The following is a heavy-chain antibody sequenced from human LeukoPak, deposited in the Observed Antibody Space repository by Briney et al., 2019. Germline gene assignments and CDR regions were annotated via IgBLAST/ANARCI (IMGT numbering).Heavy chain of an antibody. J-gene: IGHJ5*02. CDR1: GGSFSGYY. Sequence: PSETLSLTCAVYGGSFSGYYWSWIRQPPGKGLEWIGEINHSGSTNYNPSLKSRVTISVDTSKNQFSLKLSPVTAADTAVYYCARGRRLGVVVPAAGIRWFDPWGQGTLVTVSS. CDR2: INHSGST. CDR3: ARGRRLGVVVPAAGIRWFDP. V-gene: IGHV4-34*01. D-gene: IGHD2-2*01.